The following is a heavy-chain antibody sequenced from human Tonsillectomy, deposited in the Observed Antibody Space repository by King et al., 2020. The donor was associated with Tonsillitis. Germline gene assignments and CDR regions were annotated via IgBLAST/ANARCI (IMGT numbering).Heavy chain of an antibody. V-gene: IGHV7-4-1*02. CDR3: ARDSEALLWFGELVVSAGLAFYI. Sequence: QLVQSGAELKKPGASVKVSCKASGYTFTSYAMNWVRQAPGQGLEWMGWINTNTGNTTDAQGFTGRFVFSLDTSVSTAYLQISSLKAEDTAVYYCARDSEALLWFGELVVSAGLAFYILGQGTMGTVSS. J-gene: IGHJ3*02. D-gene: IGHD3-10*01. CDR2: INTNTGNT. CDR1: GYTFTSYA.